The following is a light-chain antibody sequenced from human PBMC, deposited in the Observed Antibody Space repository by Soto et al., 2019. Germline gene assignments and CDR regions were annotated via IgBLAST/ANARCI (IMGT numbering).Light chain of an antibody. CDR2: EVS. J-gene: IGLJ1*01. Sequence: QSALTQPASVSGSPGQSITISCTGTSRAVGGYNYVSWYQQHPGKAPKLMIYEVSNRPSGVSNRFSGSKSGNTASLTISGLQAEDEADYYCSSYTSSRTGVFGTGTKVTVL. CDR1: SRAVGGYNY. V-gene: IGLV2-14*01. CDR3: SSYTSSRTGV.